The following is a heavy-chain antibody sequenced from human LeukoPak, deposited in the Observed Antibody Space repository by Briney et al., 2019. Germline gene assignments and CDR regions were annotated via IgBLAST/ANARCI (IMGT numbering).Heavy chain of an antibody. CDR1: GGSISSGGYS. D-gene: IGHD3-9*01. J-gene: IGHJ4*02. CDR3: ATGRSIRYFDY. Sequence: TSETLSLTCTVSGGSISSGGYSWSWIRQHPGKGLEWIGYIYYSGSTNHNPSLKSRVTISVDTSKSQFSLKLSSATAADTAVYYCATGRSIRYFDYWGQGTLLTVSS. V-gene: IGHV4-61*08. CDR2: IYYSGST.